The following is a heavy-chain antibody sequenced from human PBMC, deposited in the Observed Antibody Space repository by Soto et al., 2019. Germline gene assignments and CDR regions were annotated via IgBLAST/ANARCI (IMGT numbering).Heavy chain of an antibody. CDR3: VKDAPQPFSD. CDR2: ISGTAHAS. D-gene: IGHD3-3*02. Sequence: EVQLLESGGGLVQPGGSLRISCAASGFDFSNYGMSWVRQAPGKGLEWVSAISGTAHASYYEASVKGRFTISRDNSKNTLYLHLNSLRVEDTDVYFCVKDAPQPFSDWGQGTLVTVSS. V-gene: IGHV3-23*01. J-gene: IGHJ4*02. CDR1: GFDFSNYG.